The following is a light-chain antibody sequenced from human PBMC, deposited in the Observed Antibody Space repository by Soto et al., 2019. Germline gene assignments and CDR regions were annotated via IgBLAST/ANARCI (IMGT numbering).Light chain of an antibody. CDR1: QSINW. J-gene: IGKJ1*01. CDR3: QHYDTYSPMWT. CDR2: EAS. V-gene: IGKV1-5*03. Sequence: DIQLAQSPSTLSASVGDRITITCRATQSINWLAWYQQKPGKAPKLLIFEASRLESGVTSRFSGSGSGTEFTLTISSLQPDDFGTYYCQHYDTYSPMWTFGQGTKV.